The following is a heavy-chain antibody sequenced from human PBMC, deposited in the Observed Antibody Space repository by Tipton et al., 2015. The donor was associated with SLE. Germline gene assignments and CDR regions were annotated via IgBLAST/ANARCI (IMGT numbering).Heavy chain of an antibody. J-gene: IGHJ6*04. CDR2: IYYSGST. CDR3: AREPAYCGGDCYPWDV. V-gene: IGHV4-30-4*01. CDR1: GGSISSGDYY. D-gene: IGHD2-21*02. Sequence: TLSLTCTVSGGSISSGDYYWSWIRQPPGKGLEWIGYIYYSGSTYYNPSLKSRVTISVDTSKNQFSLKLSSVTAAGTAVYYCAREPAYCGGDCYPWDVWGKGTTVTVSS.